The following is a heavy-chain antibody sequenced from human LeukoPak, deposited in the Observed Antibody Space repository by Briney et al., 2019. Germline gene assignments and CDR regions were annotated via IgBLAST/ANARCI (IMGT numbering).Heavy chain of an antibody. J-gene: IGHJ4*02. CDR1: GFTFSDFA. Sequence: GGSLRLSCAVSGFTFSDFAMNWVRQAPGKGLEWVSGIGGGGTNTDYAESVKGRFTISRDNSKNILTLQMSSLRPDDTAIYFCAKDARGYHRPIDHWGQGILVTVSS. CDR3: AKDARGYHRPIDH. CDR2: IGGGGTNT. D-gene: IGHD3-22*01. V-gene: IGHV3-23*01.